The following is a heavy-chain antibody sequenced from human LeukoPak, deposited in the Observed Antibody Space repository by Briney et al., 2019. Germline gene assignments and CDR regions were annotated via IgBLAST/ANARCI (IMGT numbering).Heavy chain of an antibody. CDR3: ARVDIVATFDY. J-gene: IGHJ4*02. CDR1: GGSFSGYY. D-gene: IGHD5-12*01. Sequence: SETLSLTCAVYGGSFSGYYWSWIRQPPGKGLEWIGEIYHSGSTNYNPSLKSRVTISVDKSKNQFSLKLSSVTAADTAVYYCARVDIVATFDYWGQGTLVTVSS. CDR2: IYHSGST. V-gene: IGHV4-34*01.